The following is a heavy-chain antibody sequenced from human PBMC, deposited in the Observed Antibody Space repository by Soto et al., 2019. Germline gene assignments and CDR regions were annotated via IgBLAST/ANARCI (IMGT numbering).Heavy chain of an antibody. V-gene: IGHV4-31*03. CDR2: IYYSGST. CDR3: ASGTEVSPSWDV. D-gene: IGHD1-26*01. J-gene: IGHJ6*02. Sequence: SETLSLTCTVSGVSISSGGYYWSWIRQHPGKGLEWIGYIYYSGSTYYNPSLKSRVTISVDTSKNQFSLKLSSVTAADPAVYYCASGTEVSPSWDVWAQGTRFTVPS. CDR1: GVSISSGGYY.